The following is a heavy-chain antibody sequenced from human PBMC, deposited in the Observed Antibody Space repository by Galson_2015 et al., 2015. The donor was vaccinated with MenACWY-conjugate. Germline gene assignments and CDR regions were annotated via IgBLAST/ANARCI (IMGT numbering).Heavy chain of an antibody. J-gene: IGHJ6*02. Sequence: QSGAEVTKPGESLTTSCKGSGYTFTNYWIGWVQQMPGKGLEWMGLFNPANSETRYSQSFQGQVTISADESISTAYLQLTSLKAADTAMYYCARRPPSGRGLDFWGRGTTVTVSS. CDR3: ARRPPSGRGLDF. CDR1: GYTFTNYW. V-gene: IGHV5-51*07. D-gene: IGHD1-26*01. CDR2: FNPANSET.